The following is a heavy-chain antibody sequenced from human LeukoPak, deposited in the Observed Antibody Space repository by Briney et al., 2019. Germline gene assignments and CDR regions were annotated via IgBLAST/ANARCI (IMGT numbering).Heavy chain of an antibody. Sequence: GGSLRLSCAASGFTFSSYEMNWVRQAPGKGLEWVSYISCSGSAIYYADSVKGRFTISRDNAKNSLYLQMNSLRAEDTAVYYCARSGYSSSWYPWFDPWGQGTLVTVSS. CDR3: ARSGYSSSWYPWFDP. CDR2: ISCSGSAI. D-gene: IGHD6-13*01. CDR1: GFTFSSYE. V-gene: IGHV3-48*03. J-gene: IGHJ5*02.